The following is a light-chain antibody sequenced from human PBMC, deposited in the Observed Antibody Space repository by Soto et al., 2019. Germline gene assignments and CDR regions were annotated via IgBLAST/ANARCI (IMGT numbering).Light chain of an antibody. V-gene: IGKV3-20*01. J-gene: IGKJ5*01. Sequence: EIVLTQSPGALSVSAGERATLSCRASQSVSDTHVAWYQRRPGQAPRLLIYDESRRDIGVPXRFSGSGSGTDFTLTISRLEPEDFAVFYCQXYGTSEIIXGQGTRLEI. CDR1: QSVSDTH. CDR2: DES. CDR3: QXYGTSEII.